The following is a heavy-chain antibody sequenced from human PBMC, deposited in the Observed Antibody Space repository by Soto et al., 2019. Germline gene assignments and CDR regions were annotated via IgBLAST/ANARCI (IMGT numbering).Heavy chain of an antibody. CDR2: INSDGSSS. CDR3: ARDHLSLGYCSGGTCYPT. Sequence: PGGSLRLSCAASGFTFSSYWMSWVRQAPGKGLVWVSRINSDGSSSGYADSVKGRFTISRDNAKDTLYLQMNSLRAEDTAVYYCARDHLSLGYCSGGTCYPTWGQGTLVNVSS. D-gene: IGHD2-15*01. V-gene: IGHV3-74*01. J-gene: IGHJ5*02. CDR1: GFTFSSYW.